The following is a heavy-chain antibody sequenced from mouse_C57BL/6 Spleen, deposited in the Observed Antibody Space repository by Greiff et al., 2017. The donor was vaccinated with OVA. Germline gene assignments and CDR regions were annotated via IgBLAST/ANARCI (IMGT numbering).Heavy chain of an antibody. Sequence: DVKLVESGGGLVKPGGSLKLSCAASGFTFSSYTMSWVRQTPEKRLEWVATISGGGGNTYYPDSVKGRFTISRDNAKNTLYLQMSSLRSEDTALYYCASRDYYGSSYDWFAYWGQGTLVTVSA. CDR1: GFTFSSYT. CDR2: ISGGGGNT. D-gene: IGHD1-1*01. J-gene: IGHJ3*01. CDR3: ASRDYYGSSYDWFAY. V-gene: IGHV5-9*01.